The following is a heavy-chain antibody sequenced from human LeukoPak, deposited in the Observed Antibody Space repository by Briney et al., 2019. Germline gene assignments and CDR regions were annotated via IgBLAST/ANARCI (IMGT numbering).Heavy chain of an antibody. D-gene: IGHD6-19*01. CDR1: GGSIGSDY. Sequence: SETLSLTCTDSGGSIGSDYWTWLRQPPGKGLEYIGYIYYTGGTNYNPSLKSRVTISVGTSKNQFSLKLSPVTAADTAVYFCAKYGNSGWVIDNWGQGTLVTVSS. CDR3: AKYGNSGWVIDN. J-gene: IGHJ4*02. CDR2: IYYTGGT. V-gene: IGHV4-59*08.